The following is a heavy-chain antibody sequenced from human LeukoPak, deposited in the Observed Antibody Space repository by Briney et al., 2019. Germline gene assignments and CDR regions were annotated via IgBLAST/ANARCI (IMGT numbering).Heavy chain of an antibody. V-gene: IGHV4-59*01. CDR3: AREGGYYGSYAFNWFDP. D-gene: IGHD3-10*01. Sequence: PSETLSLTCTVSGGSISSYYWNWIRQPPGKGLEWIGYIYYTGSTNYNPSLKSRVTISVDTSKNQFSLKLSSVTAADTAVYYCAREGGYYGSYAFNWFDPWGQGTLVTVSS. J-gene: IGHJ5*02. CDR2: IYYTGST. CDR1: GGSISSYY.